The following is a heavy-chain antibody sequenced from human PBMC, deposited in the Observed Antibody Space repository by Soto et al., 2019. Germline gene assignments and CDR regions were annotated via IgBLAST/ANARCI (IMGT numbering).Heavy chain of an antibody. CDR2: IHAGGSF. CDR1: GGPITDSY. J-gene: IGHJ5*02. CDR3: ARENTPEMTRGWFAP. V-gene: IGHV4-4*07. D-gene: IGHD3-10*01. Sequence: QARLQVSGPGLVKPAETLSLICNVSGGPITDSYWSWIRQSPGKGLEWIGRIHAGGSFNYNPSLRRRAAISVDTSKSQVSLRLTSVTAADTAVYFCARENTPEMTRGWFAPWGQGTLVTVSS.